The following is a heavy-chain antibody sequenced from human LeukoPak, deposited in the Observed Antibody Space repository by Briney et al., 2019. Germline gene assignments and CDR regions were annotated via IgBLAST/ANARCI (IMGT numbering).Heavy chain of an antibody. D-gene: IGHD7-27*01. Sequence: SQTLSLTCAISGVSVSGNSATWNWMRQSPSRGLEWLGRTFYSSKWYNDDGISVKSRITINPDTSKNQFSLQLNAVTPEDTAVYYCARDPGNWGDRYYFDYWGQGTLVTVSS. CDR1: GVSVSGNSAT. CDR3: ARDPGNWGDRYYFDY. J-gene: IGHJ4*02. CDR2: TFYSSKWYN. V-gene: IGHV6-1*01.